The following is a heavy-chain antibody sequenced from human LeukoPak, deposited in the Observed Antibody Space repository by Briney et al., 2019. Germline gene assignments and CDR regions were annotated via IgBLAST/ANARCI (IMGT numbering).Heavy chain of an antibody. CDR1: GFTFSSYS. Sequence: GGSLRLSCAASGFTFSSYSMNWVRQAPGKGLEWVSSISSSSSYIYYADSVKGRFTISRDNAKNSLYLQMNSLRAEDTAVYYCARDLPRRWWFDPWGQGTLVTVSS. J-gene: IGHJ5*02. CDR3: ARDLPRRWWFDP. CDR2: ISSSSSYI. V-gene: IGHV3-21*01. D-gene: IGHD2-15*01.